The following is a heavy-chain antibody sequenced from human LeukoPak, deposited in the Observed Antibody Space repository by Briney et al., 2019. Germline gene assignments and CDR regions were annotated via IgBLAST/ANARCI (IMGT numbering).Heavy chain of an antibody. D-gene: IGHD2-15*01. V-gene: IGHV1-2*02. CDR1: GYMFTDYY. CDR2: INPNTGGT. Sequence: GASEKVSCKASGYMFTDYYLHWVRQAPGQGLEWMGWINPNTGGTNYAQKFQGRVTMTRDTSISTAYMELSRLRSDDTAVYYCARAGIKSSPFDYWGQGTLVTVSS. J-gene: IGHJ4*02. CDR3: ARAGIKSSPFDY.